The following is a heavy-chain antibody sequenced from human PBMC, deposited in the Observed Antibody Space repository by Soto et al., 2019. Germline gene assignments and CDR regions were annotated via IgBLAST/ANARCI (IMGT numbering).Heavy chain of an antibody. CDR3: VGIGTTDDF. V-gene: IGHV4-30-4*01. CDR2: IFYSGDT. Sequence: PSETLSLTCTVSGASVNTGDYYWSYIRQPPGKGLEWLGYIFYSGDTYYNTSLKSRATISLNTSRNQFSLTLTSVTDADTAVYYCVGIGTTDDFWCQGTLVTVSS. CDR1: GASVNTGDYY. J-gene: IGHJ1*01. D-gene: IGHD1-7*01.